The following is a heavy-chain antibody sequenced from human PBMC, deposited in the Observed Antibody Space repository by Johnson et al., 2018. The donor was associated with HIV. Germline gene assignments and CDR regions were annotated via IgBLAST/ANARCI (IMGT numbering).Heavy chain of an antibody. CDR3: ARSTGWGLCDAFDI. Sequence: VQLVESGGGVVRPGGSLRLSCEVSGFTFDEYGMSWVRQAPGKGLEWVSGINWNGGSTGYADSVKGRFTISRDNARNFLYLQMNSVRAEDTALYYCARSTGWGLCDAFDIWGQGTMVTVSS. V-gene: IGHV3-20*04. CDR1: GFTFDEYG. J-gene: IGHJ3*02. CDR2: INWNGGST. D-gene: IGHD2-2*01.